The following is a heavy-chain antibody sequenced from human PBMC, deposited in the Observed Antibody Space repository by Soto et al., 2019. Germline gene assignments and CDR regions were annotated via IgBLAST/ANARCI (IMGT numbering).Heavy chain of an antibody. J-gene: IGHJ4*01. D-gene: IGHD6-13*01. CDR1: GGSIRSSNYY. Sequence: QLQLQESGPGLVKPSETLSLTCTVSGGSIRSSNYYWVWVRQPPGKGLEWIANIYYSGDTYFHPSLRNRLTVSVDTSKNQFSLKLSSLTAADTAMYYCASLQVPGNFDYWGHGTLVTVSS. CDR2: IYYSGDT. CDR3: ASLQVPGNFDY. V-gene: IGHV4-39*01.